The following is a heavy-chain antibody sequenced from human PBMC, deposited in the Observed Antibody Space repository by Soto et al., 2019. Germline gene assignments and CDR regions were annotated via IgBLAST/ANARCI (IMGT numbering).Heavy chain of an antibody. J-gene: IGHJ6*03. Sequence: EVQLVESGGGLVKPGGSLRLSCAASGFTFSSYSMNWVRQAPGKGLEWVSSISSSSSYIYYADSVKGRFTISRDNAKNSLYLQMNSLRAEDTAVYYCARDAIFGVVNEYYYYYYMDVWGKGTTVTVSS. V-gene: IGHV3-21*01. D-gene: IGHD3-3*01. CDR1: GFTFSSYS. CDR3: ARDAIFGVVNEYYYYYYMDV. CDR2: ISSSSSYI.